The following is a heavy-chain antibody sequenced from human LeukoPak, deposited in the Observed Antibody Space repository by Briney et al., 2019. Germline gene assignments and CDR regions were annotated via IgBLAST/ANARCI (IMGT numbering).Heavy chain of an antibody. D-gene: IGHD1-26*01. CDR2: INPNSGNT. V-gene: IGHV1-8*02. J-gene: IGHJ3*02. CDR3: ARSHTDEREPRISGAFDI. CDR1: GGTFSSYA. Sequence: ASVKVSCKASGGTFSSYAISWVRQAPGQGLEWMGWINPNSGNTGYAQKFQGRVTMTRNTSISTAYMELSSLRSEDTAVYYCARSHTDEREPRISGAFDIWGQGTMVTVSS.